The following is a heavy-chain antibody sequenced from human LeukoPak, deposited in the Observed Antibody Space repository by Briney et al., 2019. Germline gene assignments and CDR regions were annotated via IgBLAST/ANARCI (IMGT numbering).Heavy chain of an antibody. J-gene: IGHJ5*02. CDR1: GFTFSSYS. V-gene: IGHV3-21*01. CDR2: ISSSSYI. D-gene: IGHD1-26*01. CDR3: ARDRLKGYSGHLSGNWFDP. Sequence: GGSLRLSCAASGFTFSSYSMNWVRQAPGKGLEWVSSISSSSYIYYADSVKGRFTISRDNAKNSLYLQMNSLRAEDTAVYYCARDRLKGYSGHLSGNWFDPWGQGTLVTVSS.